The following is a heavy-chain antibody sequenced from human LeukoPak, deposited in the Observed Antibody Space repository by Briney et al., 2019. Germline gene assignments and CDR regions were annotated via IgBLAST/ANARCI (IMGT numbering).Heavy chain of an antibody. D-gene: IGHD2-15*01. CDR1: GGSISSYY. V-gene: IGHV4-59*01. CDR2: IYYSGST. Sequence: PSETLSLTCTVSGGSISSYYWSWIRQPPGKGLEWIGYIYYSGSTNYNPSLKSRVTISVDTSKNQFSLKLSSVTAADTAVYYCARAPLGYCSGGSCFQGFDYWGQGTLVTVSS. CDR3: ARAPLGYCSGGSCFQGFDY. J-gene: IGHJ4*02.